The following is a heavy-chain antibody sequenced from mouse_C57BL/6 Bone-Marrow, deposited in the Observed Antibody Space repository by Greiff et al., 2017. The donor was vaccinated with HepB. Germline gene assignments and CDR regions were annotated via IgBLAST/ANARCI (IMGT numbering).Heavy chain of an antibody. D-gene: IGHD2-5*01. CDR1: GYTFTSYG. Sequence: VHLVESGAELARPGASVKLSCKASGYTFTSYGISWVKQRTGQGLEWIGEIYPRSGNTYYNEKFKGKATLTADKSSSTAYMELRSLTSEDSAVYFCARSNSFAYWGQGTLVTVSA. CDR2: IYPRSGNT. V-gene: IGHV1-81*01. CDR3: ARSNSFAY. J-gene: IGHJ3*01.